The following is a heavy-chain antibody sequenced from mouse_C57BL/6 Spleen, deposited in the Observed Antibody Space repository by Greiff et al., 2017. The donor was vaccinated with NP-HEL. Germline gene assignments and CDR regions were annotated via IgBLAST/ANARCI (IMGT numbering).Heavy chain of an antibody. V-gene: IGHV5-6*01. CDR2: ISSGGSYT. D-gene: IGHD3-2*02. CDR1: GFTFSSYG. J-gene: IGHJ3*01. Sequence: EVMLVESGGDLVKPGGSLKLSCAASGFTFSSYGMSWVRQTPDKRLEWVATISSGGSYTYYPDSVKGRFTISRDNAKNTLYLQMSSLKSEDTAMYYCARQTAQATWFAYWGQGTLVTVSA. CDR3: ARQTAQATWFAY.